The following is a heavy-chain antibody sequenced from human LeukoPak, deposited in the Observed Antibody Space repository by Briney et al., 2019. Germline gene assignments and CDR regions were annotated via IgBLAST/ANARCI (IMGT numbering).Heavy chain of an antibody. J-gene: IGHJ3*02. CDR3: AKGFVAAAGTVAFDI. CDR1: GFTFSSYG. V-gene: IGHV3-30*18. D-gene: IGHD6-13*01. CDR2: ISYDGSNK. Sequence: GGSLRLSCAASGFTFSSYGMHWVRQAPGKGLEWVAVISYDGSNKHYADSVKGRFTISRDNSKNTLYLQMNSLRAEDTAVYYCAKGFVAAAGTVAFDIWGQGTMVTVSS.